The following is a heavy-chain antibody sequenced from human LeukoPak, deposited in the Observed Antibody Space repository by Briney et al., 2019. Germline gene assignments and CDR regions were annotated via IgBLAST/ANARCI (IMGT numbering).Heavy chain of an antibody. CDR3: AKDKNDYVWGSYRSIDY. D-gene: IGHD3-16*02. V-gene: IGHV3-23*01. J-gene: IGHJ4*02. CDR2: ISGSGGST. Sequence: GGSLRLSCAASGFTFSSYAMSWVRRAPGKGLEWVSAISGSGGSTYYADSVKGRFTISRDNSKNTLYLQMNSLRAEDTAVYYCAKDKNDYVWGSYRSIDYWGQGTLVTVSS. CDR1: GFTFSSYA.